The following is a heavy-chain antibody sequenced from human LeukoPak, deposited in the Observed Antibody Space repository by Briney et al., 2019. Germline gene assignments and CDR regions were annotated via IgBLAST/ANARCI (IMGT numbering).Heavy chain of an antibody. Sequence: GGSLRLSCAASGFTVSSNYMSWVRQAPGKGLEWVSIIYSGGDTYYADSVKGRFTISRDNSKNTLYLQMNSLRAEDTAVYYCARDRYILTGYYYFDYWGQGTLVTVSS. D-gene: IGHD3-9*01. CDR3: ARDRYILTGYYYFDY. J-gene: IGHJ4*02. CDR1: GFTVSSNY. CDR2: IYSGGDT. V-gene: IGHV3-66*01.